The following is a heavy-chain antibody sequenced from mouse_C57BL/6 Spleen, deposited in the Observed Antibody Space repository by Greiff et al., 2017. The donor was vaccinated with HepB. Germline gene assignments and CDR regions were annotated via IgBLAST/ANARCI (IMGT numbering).Heavy chain of an antibody. CDR2: INPNYGTT. CDR1: GYSFTDYN. J-gene: IGHJ2*01. Sequence: EVQLQESGPELVKPGASVKISCKASGYSFTDYNMNWVKQRNGKSLEWIGVINPNYGTTSYNQKFKGKATLTVDQSSSTAYMQLNSLTSEDSAVYYCARMNYGSSSYYFDYWGQGTTLTVSS. CDR3: ARMNYGSSSYYFDY. V-gene: IGHV1-39*01. D-gene: IGHD1-1*01.